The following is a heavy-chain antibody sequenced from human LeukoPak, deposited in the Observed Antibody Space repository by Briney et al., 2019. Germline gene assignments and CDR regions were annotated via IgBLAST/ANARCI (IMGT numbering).Heavy chain of an antibody. J-gene: IGHJ6*02. CDR1: GGSFTDYF. CDR2: INDYSGNT. CDR3: ARGRIAKIVVVHSFQYGMDV. D-gene: IGHD3-22*01. Sequence: SETLSLTSDVFGGSFTDYFWTWIRQSPGKGLEWIGEINDYSGNTNYNPSLNSRVSISLEKSKNQFSLELRSVTAADTAVYYCARGRIAKIVVVHSFQYGMDVWGQGTTVTVSS. V-gene: IGHV4-34*01.